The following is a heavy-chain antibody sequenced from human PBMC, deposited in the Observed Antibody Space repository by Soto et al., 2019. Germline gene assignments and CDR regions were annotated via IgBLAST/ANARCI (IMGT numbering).Heavy chain of an antibody. V-gene: IGHV1-18*01. CDR1: GYTFISYG. D-gene: IGHD2-15*01. J-gene: IGHJ6*02. CDR2: ISAYNGNT. CDR3: ARDNRYCSGGSCYSSMKYRGLLHYGMDV. Sequence: QVQLVQSGAEVKKPGASVKVSCKASGYTFISYGVTWVRQAPGQGLEWMGWISAYNGNTNYAQKLQGRATMTTDTSTSTAYMELGSLRFDDTAVYYCARDNRYCSGGSCYSSMKYRGLLHYGMDVWGQGTTVTVSS.